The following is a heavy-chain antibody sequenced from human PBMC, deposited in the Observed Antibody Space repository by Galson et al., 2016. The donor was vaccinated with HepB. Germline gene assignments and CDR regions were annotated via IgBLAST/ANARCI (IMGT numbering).Heavy chain of an antibody. CDR3: ARAVRYSGFDTPPSY. J-gene: IGHJ4*02. Sequence: SETLSLTCNVSGDSIGRGDFYWNWVRQPPGKGLEWIGYIYYNGRTNYNSSLQSRVTISFDKSKNQFSLNVAFVTPADTAVYYCARAVRYSGFDTPPSYWGQGTLVTVSS. CDR2: IYYNGRT. D-gene: IGHD4-23*01. CDR1: GDSIGRGDFY. V-gene: IGHV4-61*08.